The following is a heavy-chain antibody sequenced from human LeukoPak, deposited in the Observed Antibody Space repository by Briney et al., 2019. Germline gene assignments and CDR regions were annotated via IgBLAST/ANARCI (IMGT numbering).Heavy chain of an antibody. J-gene: IGHJ4*02. CDR2: ISGSGGST. D-gene: IGHD3-10*01. CDR1: GFTFSSYA. Sequence: GGSLRLSCAASGFTFSSYAMSWVRQAPGKGLEWVSAISGSGGSTYYADSVKGRFTISRDNSKNTLYLQMNSLRAEDTAVYYCAKPGTSITRSYYFDYWGQGTLVTVSS. V-gene: IGHV3-23*01. CDR3: AKPGTSITRSYYFDY.